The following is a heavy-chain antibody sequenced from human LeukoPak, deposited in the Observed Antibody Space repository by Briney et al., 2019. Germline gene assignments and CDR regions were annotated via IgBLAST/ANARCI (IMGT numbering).Heavy chain of an antibody. D-gene: IGHD4-11*01. J-gene: IGHJ4*02. V-gene: IGHV3-30*18. CDR1: GFTFSSYG. Sequence: GGSLRLSCAASGFTFSSYGMYWVRQAPGKGLESVAVISYDGSNKYYADSVKGRFTISRDNSKNTLYLQMNSLRAEDTAVYYCAKILPDTVTADYWGQGTLVTVSS. CDR3: AKILPDTVTADY. CDR2: ISYDGSNK.